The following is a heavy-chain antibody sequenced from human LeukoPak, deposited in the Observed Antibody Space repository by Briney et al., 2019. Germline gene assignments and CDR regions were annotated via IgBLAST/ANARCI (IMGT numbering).Heavy chain of an antibody. D-gene: IGHD6-19*01. CDR3: ATGQYSSGWYYFDY. CDR1: GGSISTFY. V-gene: IGHV4-59*08. CDR2: IYYSGST. J-gene: IGHJ4*02. Sequence: SETLSLTCTVSGGSISTFYWNWIRQPPGKGLEWIGHIYYSGSTNYNPSLKSRVTISVDTSKNQFSLKLSSVTAADTAVYYCATGQYSSGWYYFDYWGQGTLVTVSS.